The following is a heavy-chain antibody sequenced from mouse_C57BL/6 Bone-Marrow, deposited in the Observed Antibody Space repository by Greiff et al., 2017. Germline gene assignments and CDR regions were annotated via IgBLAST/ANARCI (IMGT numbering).Heavy chain of an antibody. D-gene: IGHD1-1*01. Sequence: VQLVESGAELVKPGASVKISCKASGYAFSSYWMNWVKQRPGKGLEWIGQIYPGDGDTNYNGKFKGKATLTADKSSSTAYMQLSSLTSEDSAVYFCARWGYGSSHYAMDYWGQGTSVTVSS. CDR3: ARWGYGSSHYAMDY. V-gene: IGHV1-80*01. J-gene: IGHJ4*01. CDR1: GYAFSSYW. CDR2: IYPGDGDT.